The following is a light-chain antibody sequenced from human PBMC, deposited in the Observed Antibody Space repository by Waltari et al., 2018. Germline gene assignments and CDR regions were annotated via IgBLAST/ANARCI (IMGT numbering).Light chain of an antibody. CDR1: QSVGRA. Sequence: EIVLTQSPGTLALSPGERATLSCRASQSVGRALAWYQQKPGQARRLHIYDASSRATGIADKFSGGGSGADFSLNISRVEPEDFAVYFCQMNVRVPVTFGQGTKVEV. CDR3: QMNVRVPVT. V-gene: IGKV3-20*01. CDR2: DAS. J-gene: IGKJ1*01.